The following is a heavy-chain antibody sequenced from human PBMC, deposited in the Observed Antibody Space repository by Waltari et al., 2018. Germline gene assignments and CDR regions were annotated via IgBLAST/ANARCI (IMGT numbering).Heavy chain of an antibody. V-gene: IGHV1-2*02. CDR1: GYTFTGYY. Sequence: QVQLVQSGAEVKKPGASVKVSCKASGYTFTGYYMHWVRQAPGQGLEWMGWINPNMGGTNYAQKFQGRVTMTRDTSISTAYMELSRLRSDDTAVYYCARDRSSSSTDYYYYYYMDVWGKGTTVTVSS. CDR2: INPNMGGT. J-gene: IGHJ6*03. CDR3: ARDRSSSSTDYYYYYYMDV. D-gene: IGHD6-6*01.